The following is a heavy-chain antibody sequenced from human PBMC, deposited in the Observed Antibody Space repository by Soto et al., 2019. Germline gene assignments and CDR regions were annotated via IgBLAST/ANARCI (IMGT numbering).Heavy chain of an antibody. CDR2: INAGNGNT. D-gene: IGHD6-19*01. J-gene: IGHJ3*02. Sequence: ASVKVSCKASVYTFSSYAMHWVRQAPGQRLEWMGWINAGNGNTKYSQKFQGRVTVTRDTSASTAYMELSSLRSEDTAVYYCATATGIAVAGIRFDAFDIWGQGTMVTVSS. CDR3: ATATGIAVAGIRFDAFDI. CDR1: VYTFSSYA. V-gene: IGHV1-3*01.